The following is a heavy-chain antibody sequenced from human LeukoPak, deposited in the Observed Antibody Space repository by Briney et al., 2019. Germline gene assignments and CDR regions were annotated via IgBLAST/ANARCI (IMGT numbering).Heavy chain of an antibody. V-gene: IGHV1-69*04. Sequence: ASVKVSCKASGGTFSSYAISWVRQAPGQGLEWMGRIIPIFGIANYAQKFQGRVTITADKSTSTAYMELSSLRSEDTAVYYCTREGCSSTSCYWGGAYYYYYGMDVWGQGTTVTVSS. J-gene: IGHJ6*02. D-gene: IGHD2-2*01. CDR2: IIPIFGIA. CDR1: GGTFSSYA. CDR3: TREGCSSTSCYWGGAYYYYYGMDV.